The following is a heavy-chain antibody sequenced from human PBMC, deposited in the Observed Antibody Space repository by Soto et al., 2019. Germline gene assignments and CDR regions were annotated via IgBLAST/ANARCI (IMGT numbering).Heavy chain of an antibody. J-gene: IGHJ6*02. CDR3: ASEQSDRGPGYGMDV. Sequence: QVHLVQSGAEVKKPGASVKVSCKASGYTFTNYAMHWVRQAPGQSLEWMGWINVGNGNTRYSQKFQGRVTITRDTSATTAYMELSSLRSEDTAVYYCASEQSDRGPGYGMDVWGQGTTIIVSS. CDR2: INVGNGNT. CDR1: GYTFTNYA. V-gene: IGHV1-3*01.